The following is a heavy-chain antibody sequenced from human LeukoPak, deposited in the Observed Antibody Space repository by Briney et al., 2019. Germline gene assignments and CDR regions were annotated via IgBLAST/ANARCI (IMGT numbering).Heavy chain of an antibody. J-gene: IGHJ6*02. CDR3: ARENHPYYYDSPYYYYGMDV. CDR1: RFIFSSYV. CDR2: INLSGST. Sequence: GSLRLSCAASRFIFSSYVMSWIRQPPGKGLEWIGEINLSGSTNYNPSLKSRVTISVDTSKNQFSLKLSSVTAADTAVYYCARENHPYYYDSPYYYYGMDVWGQGTTVTVSS. V-gene: IGHV4-34*01. D-gene: IGHD3-22*01.